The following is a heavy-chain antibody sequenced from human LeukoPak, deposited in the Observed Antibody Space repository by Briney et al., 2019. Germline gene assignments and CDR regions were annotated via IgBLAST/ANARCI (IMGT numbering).Heavy chain of an antibody. CDR1: GFTVSSNY. V-gene: IGHV3-53*01. D-gene: IGHD6-13*01. Sequence: GGSLRLSCAASGFTVSSNYMSWVRQAPGKGLEWVSVIYSGGSTYYADSVKGRFTISRDNAKNSLYLQMNSLRAEDTAVYYCAKGGISRGYSSSWYYPSSQHFDYWGQGTLVTVSS. CDR2: IYSGGST. CDR3: AKGGISRGYSSSWYYPSSQHFDY. J-gene: IGHJ4*02.